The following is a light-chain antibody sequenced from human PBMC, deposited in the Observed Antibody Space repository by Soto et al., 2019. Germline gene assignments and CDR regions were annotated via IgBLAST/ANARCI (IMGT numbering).Light chain of an antibody. J-gene: IGLJ7*01. CDR1: SSNIGSNY. Sequence: QSVLTQPPSASGPAGQRVTISCSGSSSNIGSNYVYWYQQLPGMAPKLLIYSNIHRPSGVPDRFSGSKSGTSASLAISGLRSEDEADYYCASWDDSLSRAVFGGGTQLTVL. V-gene: IGLV1-47*02. CDR2: SNI. CDR3: ASWDDSLSRAV.